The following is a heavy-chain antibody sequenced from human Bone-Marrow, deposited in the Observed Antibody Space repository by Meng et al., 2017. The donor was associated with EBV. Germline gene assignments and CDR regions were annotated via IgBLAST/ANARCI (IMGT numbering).Heavy chain of an antibody. V-gene: IGHV3-74*01. CDR1: GYTLSDHW. J-gene: IGHJ4*02. D-gene: IGHD2-21*02. Sequence: EVQLVESGGGLVQPGGSLRPPCVGSGYTLSDHWMHWVRQVPGEGLVWVSLIKGDGSRTSYVDSVKGRFTISRDNAKNSLYLQMNSLRAEDTAVYYCARDPFGGKAYCGGDCQDYWGQGTLVTVSS. CDR2: IKGDGSRT. CDR3: ARDPFGGKAYCGGDCQDY.